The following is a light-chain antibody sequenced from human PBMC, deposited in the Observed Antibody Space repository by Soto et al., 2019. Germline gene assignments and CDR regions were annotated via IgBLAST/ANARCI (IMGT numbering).Light chain of an antibody. CDR1: KLGDKY. J-gene: IGLJ2*01. Sequence: SYELTQSPSVSVSPGQTASITCSGDKLGDKYAFWYQQKPGQSPVLVIYEDRKRPSGIPERFSGSNSGNTATLTISGAQAMDEADYYCQAWDSSTVVSGGGTQLTVL. CDR2: EDR. CDR3: QAWDSSTVV. V-gene: IGLV3-1*01.